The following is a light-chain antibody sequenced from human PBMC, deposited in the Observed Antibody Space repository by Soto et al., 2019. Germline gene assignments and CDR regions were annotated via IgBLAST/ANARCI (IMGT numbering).Light chain of an antibody. CDR2: EVT. Sequence: QSALTQPASVSGSPGQSITISCTGTSSDVGDHNFVSWYQQHPGKAPKLIIYEVTHRPSGVSGRFSGSKSGNTASLIISGLQAEDEADYYCSSYTTSSTLVFGTGTQLTVL. V-gene: IGLV2-14*01. CDR3: SSYTTSSTLV. J-gene: IGLJ1*01. CDR1: SSDVGDHNF.